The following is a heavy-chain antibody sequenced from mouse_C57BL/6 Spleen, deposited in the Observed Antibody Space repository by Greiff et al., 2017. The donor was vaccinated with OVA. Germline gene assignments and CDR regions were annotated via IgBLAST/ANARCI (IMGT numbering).Heavy chain of an antibody. V-gene: IGHV1-80*01. J-gene: IGHJ3*01. Sequence: QVHVKQSGAELVKPGASVKISCKASGYAFSSYWMNWVKQRPGKGLEWIGQIYPGDGDTNYNGKFKGKATLTADKSSSTAYMQLSSLTSEDSAVYFCALFYDGYYGFAYWGQGTLVTVSA. CDR3: ALFYDGYYGFAY. CDR2: IYPGDGDT. CDR1: GYAFSSYW. D-gene: IGHD2-3*01.